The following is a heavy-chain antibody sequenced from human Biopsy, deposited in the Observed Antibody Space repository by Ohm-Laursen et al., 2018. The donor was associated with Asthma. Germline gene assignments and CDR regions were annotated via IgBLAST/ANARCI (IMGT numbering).Heavy chain of an antibody. CDR2: INGKSNSI. V-gene: IGHV3-11*01. J-gene: IGHJ4*02. Sequence: SLRLSCAASGFVLRSHAMHWIRQAPGKGLEWISYINGKSNSIEYADSVKGRFTISRDNAKNSLYLQMNSLRAEDTAVYYCARDSYSSGLYDDFESWGQGTLVTVSS. CDR1: GFVLRSHA. CDR3: ARDSYSSGLYDDFES. D-gene: IGHD6-19*01.